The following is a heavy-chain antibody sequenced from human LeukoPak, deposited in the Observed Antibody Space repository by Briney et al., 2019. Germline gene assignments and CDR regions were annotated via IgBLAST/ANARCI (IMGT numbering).Heavy chain of an antibody. CDR1: GGTFSSYA. V-gene: IGHV1-69*05. Sequence: ASVKVSCKASGGTFSSYAISWVRQAPGQGLEWMGGIIPIFGTANYAQKFQDRVTITTDESTSTAYMELSSLRSEDTAVYYCARNDRMDGWFDPWGQGTLVTVSS. CDR3: ARNDRMDGWFDP. D-gene: IGHD1-1*01. CDR2: IIPIFGTA. J-gene: IGHJ5*02.